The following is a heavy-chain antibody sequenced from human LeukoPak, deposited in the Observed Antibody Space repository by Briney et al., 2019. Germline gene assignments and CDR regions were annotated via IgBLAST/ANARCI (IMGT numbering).Heavy chain of an antibody. CDR3: AKDRYVSGTYYISV. V-gene: IGHV3-74*01. CDR1: GFTFSSYW. CDR2: INSDGSNT. D-gene: IGHD3-10*01. J-gene: IGHJ4*02. Sequence: PGGSLRLSCAASGFTFSSYWMHWVRQVPGKGLVWVSRINSDGSNTRYADSVKGRFTISRDNSRNTLYLQMNSLTAEDTAVYYCAKDRYVSGTYYISVWGQGALVTVSS.